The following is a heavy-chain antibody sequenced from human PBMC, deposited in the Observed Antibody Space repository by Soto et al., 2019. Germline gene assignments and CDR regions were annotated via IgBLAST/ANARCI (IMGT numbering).Heavy chain of an antibody. CDR3: ERQGGRDV. D-gene: IGHD1-1*01. CDR1: GYNFAGYW. Sequence: GESLKVPCKTSGYNFAGYWIGWVRTMPGKGLECLVFTFNGDSDTKANPDFQGQVTLSADKSTTTAYLQWSSLKAACNAMYYLERQGGRDVWGQGT. CDR2: TFNGDSDT. J-gene: IGHJ6*02. V-gene: IGHV5-51*01.